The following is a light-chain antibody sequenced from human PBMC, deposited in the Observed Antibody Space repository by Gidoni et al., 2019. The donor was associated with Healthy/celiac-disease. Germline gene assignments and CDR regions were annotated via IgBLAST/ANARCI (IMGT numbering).Light chain of an antibody. V-gene: IGKV4-1*01. CDR2: WAS. Sequence: DIVMTQSPDSLALSLGERATINCKASQSVLYSSNNKYYLAWYQQKPGQPPKLLIYWASTRESGVPDRFSGSGSGTDFTLTISSLLAEDVAVYYCQQYYSSPLTFGGGTKVEIK. CDR1: QSVLYSSNNKYY. CDR3: QQYYSSPLT. J-gene: IGKJ4*01.